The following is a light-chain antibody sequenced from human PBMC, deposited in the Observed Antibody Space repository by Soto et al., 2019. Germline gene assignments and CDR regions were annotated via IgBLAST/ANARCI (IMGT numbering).Light chain of an antibody. CDR2: EGV. J-gene: IGLJ1*01. CDR1: KNDVGFYDF. V-gene: IGLV2-8*01. CDR3: KSYAGSNTYV. Sequence: QSVLTQPPSASGSPGQSVTISCTGTKNDVGFYDFVSWYQHHPGKAHRLIIYEGVQRPSGVPDRFSGSKPGNTASLTVSGLQAADEADYFCKSYAGSNTYVFGSATKV.